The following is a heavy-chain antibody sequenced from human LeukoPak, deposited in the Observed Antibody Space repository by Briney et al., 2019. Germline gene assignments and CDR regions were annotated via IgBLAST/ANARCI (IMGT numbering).Heavy chain of an antibody. V-gene: IGHV3-21*01. Sequence: GGSLRLSCAASGFTFSSYSMNWVRQAPGKGLEWVSGITSNSDYLYYADSMKGRFTISRDNAKNSLYLQMNSLRAEDTAVYYCARGLPAAVVPTDYWGQGTLVTVSS. CDR3: ARGLPAAVVPTDY. CDR1: GFTFSSYS. J-gene: IGHJ4*02. D-gene: IGHD2-2*01. CDR2: ITSNSDYL.